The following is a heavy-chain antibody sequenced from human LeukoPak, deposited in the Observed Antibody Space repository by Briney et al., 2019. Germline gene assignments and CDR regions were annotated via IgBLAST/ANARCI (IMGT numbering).Heavy chain of an antibody. D-gene: IGHD3-10*01. CDR3: AKGQSSGSGSYYNPDY. CDR1: GFTFSSYG. V-gene: IGHV3-30*02. Sequence: GGSLRLSCAASGFTFSSYGMHWVRQAPGKRLEWVAFIRYDGSNKYYADSVKGRFTISRDNSKNTLFLQMDSLRAEDTAVYYCAKGQSSGSGSYYNPDYWGQGTLVTVSS. CDR2: IRYDGSNK. J-gene: IGHJ4*02.